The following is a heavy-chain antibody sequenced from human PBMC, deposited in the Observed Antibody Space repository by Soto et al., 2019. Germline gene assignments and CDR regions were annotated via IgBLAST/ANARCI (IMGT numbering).Heavy chain of an antibody. J-gene: IGHJ4*02. CDR1: GGSISSGDYY. CDR2: IYYSGST. CDR3: AREAGSGSYYNGIDY. D-gene: IGHD3-10*01. V-gene: IGHV4-30-4*01. Sequence: KPSETLSLTCTVSGGSISSGDYYWSWIRQPPGKGLEWIGYIYYSGSTYYNPSLKGRVTISVDTSKNQFSLKLSSVTAADTAVYYCAREAGSGSYYNGIDYWGQGTLVTVSS.